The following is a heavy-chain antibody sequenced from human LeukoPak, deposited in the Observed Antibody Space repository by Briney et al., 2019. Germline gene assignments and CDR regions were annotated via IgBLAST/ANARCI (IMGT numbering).Heavy chain of an antibody. CDR2: ISGSGGST. V-gene: IGHV3-23*01. CDR3: AKADRSYYDFWSGYSFDY. D-gene: IGHD3-3*01. CDR1: GFTFSSYA. Sequence: GGSLKLYCAASGFTFSSYAMSWVRQAPGKGLEWVSAISGSGGSTYYADSVKGRFTISRDNSKNTLYLQMNSLRAEDTAVYYCAKADRSYYDFWSGYSFDYWGQGTLVTVSS. J-gene: IGHJ4*02.